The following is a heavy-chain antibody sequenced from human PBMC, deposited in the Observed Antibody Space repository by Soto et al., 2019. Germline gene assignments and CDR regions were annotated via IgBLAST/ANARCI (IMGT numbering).Heavy chain of an antibody. CDR3: ARLSFGGHFGTYYFYSMDV. CDR1: GYSFSSYW. J-gene: IGHJ6*02. D-gene: IGHD2-15*01. Sequence: GESLKISCQGSGYSFSSYWIAWVRQMSGKGLGWVGVIHPGDSDTRYSPSFQGQVTISADRSISTVYVQWASLKDSDTAVYYCARLSFGGHFGTYYFYSMDVWGQGTKVTVSS. CDR2: IHPGDSDT. V-gene: IGHV5-51*01.